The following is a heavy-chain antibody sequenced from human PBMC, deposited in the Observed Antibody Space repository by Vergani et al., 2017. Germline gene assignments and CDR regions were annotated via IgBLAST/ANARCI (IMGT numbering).Heavy chain of an antibody. CDR3: ARGLRAARPPAYYMDV. CDR1: GYTFTSYY. CDR2: MNPNSGNT. Sequence: QVQLVQSGAEVKKPGASVKVSCKASGYTFTSYYMHWVRQAPGQGLEWMGWMNPNSGNTGYAQKFQGRVTMTRNTSISTAYMELSSLRSEDTAVYYCARGLRAARPPAYYMDVWGKGTTVTVSS. D-gene: IGHD6-6*01. J-gene: IGHJ6*03. V-gene: IGHV1-8*02.